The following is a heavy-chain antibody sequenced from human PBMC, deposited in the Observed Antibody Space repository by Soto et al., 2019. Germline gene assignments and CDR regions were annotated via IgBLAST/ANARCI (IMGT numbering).Heavy chain of an antibody. CDR3: ARDDTIFAVVALAAFDI. CDR2: ISSSSSTI. V-gene: IGHV3-48*01. Sequence: GGSLRLSCAASGFTFSSYGMNWVRQAPGKGLEWVSYISSSSSTIYYADSVKGRFTISRDNAKNSLYLQMDSLRAEDTAVYCCARDDTIFAVVALAAFDIWRHATMVTVSS. CDR1: GFTFSSYG. D-gene: IGHD3-3*01. J-gene: IGHJ3*02.